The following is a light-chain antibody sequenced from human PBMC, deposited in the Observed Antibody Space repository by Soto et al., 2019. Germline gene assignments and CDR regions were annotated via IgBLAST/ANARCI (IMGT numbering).Light chain of an antibody. CDR1: SSNIGNNY. J-gene: IGLJ2*01. CDR2: DNN. CDR3: GTWDSSLSAGV. V-gene: IGLV1-51*01. Sequence: QSVLTQPPSVSAAPGQKVTISCSGSSSNIGNNYVSWYQQLPGTAPKLLIYDNNKRPSGIPDRLSGSKSGTSATLGITGLLTGDEADYYCGTWDSSLSAGVFGGGTKLTVL.